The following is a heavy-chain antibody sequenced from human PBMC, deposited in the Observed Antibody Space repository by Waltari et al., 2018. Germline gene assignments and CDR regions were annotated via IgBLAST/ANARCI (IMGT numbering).Heavy chain of an antibody. CDR2: VIPILGIV. Sequence: QVQLVQSGAEVKKPGSSVNVSCKASGGTFRSYAISWVRQAPGQGLEWLGGVIPILGIVNYAQKFQGRVTMTADDTTSTASMELSSLRFEDKAVYYCASYLYGDDDVGWFDPWGQGTLVTVSS. CDR3: ASYLYGDDDVGWFDP. V-gene: IGHV1-69*04. CDR1: GGTFRSYA. D-gene: IGHD4-17*01. J-gene: IGHJ5*02.